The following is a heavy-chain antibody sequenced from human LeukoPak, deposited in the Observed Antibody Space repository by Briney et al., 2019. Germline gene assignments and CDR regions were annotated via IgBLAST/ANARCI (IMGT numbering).Heavy chain of an antibody. CDR3: ARGPIGYYYYYMDV. Sequence: GASVKVSCKASGYTFTSCYMHWVRQAPGQGLEWMGIINPSGGSTSYAEKFQGRVTMTRDMSTSTVYMELSSLRSEDTAVCYCARGPIGYYYYYMDVWGKGTTVTVSS. CDR1: GYTFTSCY. CDR2: INPSGGST. J-gene: IGHJ6*03. D-gene: IGHD1-26*01. V-gene: IGHV1-46*01.